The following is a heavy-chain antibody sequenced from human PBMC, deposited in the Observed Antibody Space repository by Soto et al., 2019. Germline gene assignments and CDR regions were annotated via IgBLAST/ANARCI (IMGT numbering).Heavy chain of an antibody. CDR3: ARGLIVGAYNWFDP. D-gene: IGHD1-26*01. CDR2: IYYSGRT. Sequence: SETLSLTCTVSGGSISSYYWSWIRQPPGKGLEWIGYIYYSGRTNYNPSLKSRVTISVDTSKNQFSLKLSSVTAADTAVYYCARGLIVGAYNWFDPWGQGTLVTVSS. J-gene: IGHJ5*02. CDR1: GGSISSYY. V-gene: IGHV4-59*01.